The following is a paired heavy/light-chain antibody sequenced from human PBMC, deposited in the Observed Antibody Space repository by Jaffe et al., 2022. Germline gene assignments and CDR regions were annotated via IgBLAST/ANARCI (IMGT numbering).Light chain of an antibody. J-gene: IGKJ3*01. Sequence: AIQLTQSPSSLSASVGDRVTITCRASQGISSALAWYQQKPGKAPKLLIYDASSLESGVPSRFSGSGSGTDFTLTISSLQPEDFATYYCQQFNSYPQTFGPGTKVDIK. CDR1: QGISSA. CDR3: QQFNSYPQT. CDR2: DAS. V-gene: IGKV1-13*02.
Heavy chain of an antibody. Sequence: QVQLVQSGAEVKKPGASVKVSCKASGYTFTSYYMHWVRQAPGQGLEWMGIINPSGGSTSYAQKFQGRVTMTRDTSTSTVYMELSSLRSEDTAVYYCARVKNFWSGQNDYWGQGTLVTVSS. J-gene: IGHJ4*02. CDR3: ARVKNFWSGQNDY. V-gene: IGHV1-46*03. D-gene: IGHD3-3*01. CDR2: INPSGGST. CDR1: GYTFTSYY.